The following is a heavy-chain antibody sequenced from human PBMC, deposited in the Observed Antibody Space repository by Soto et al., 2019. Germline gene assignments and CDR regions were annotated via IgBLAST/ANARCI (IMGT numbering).Heavy chain of an antibody. J-gene: IGHJ4*02. V-gene: IGHV4-59*01. D-gene: IGHD6-13*01. CDR1: GGSISSYF. Sequence: EPLSLTCTVAGGSISSYFYIWVGQPPGKGLEWIGSVYYTGNTDYNPSLKSRVTISVDTSKTQFSLNLRSVTAADTAVYYCARDLAAVPRAFDYWGRGTLVTVSS. CDR3: ARDLAAVPRAFDY. CDR2: VYYTGNT.